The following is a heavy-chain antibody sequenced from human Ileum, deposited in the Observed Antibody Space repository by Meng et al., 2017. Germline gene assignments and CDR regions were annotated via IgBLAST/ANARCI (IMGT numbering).Heavy chain of an antibody. D-gene: IGHD1-14*01. CDR1: GYSISSGYY. J-gene: IGHJ4*02. Sequence: GSLRLSCAVSGYSISSGYYWGWIRQPPGKGLEWISSIHHSGTTYYSPSLKSRLSTSIDTSKNQFSLKLTSVTAADTAVYYCARERGDGGTTDFWGQGTLVTVSS. CDR3: ARERGDGGTTDF. CDR2: IHHSGTT. V-gene: IGHV4-38-2*02.